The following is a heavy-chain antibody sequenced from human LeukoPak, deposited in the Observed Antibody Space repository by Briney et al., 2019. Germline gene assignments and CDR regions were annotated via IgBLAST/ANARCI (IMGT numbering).Heavy chain of an antibody. V-gene: IGHV3-11*06. CDR2: ISISSSYT. CDR1: GFTFSDYY. Sequence: AGGSLRLSCAASGFTFSDYYMGWVRQAPGKGREWVSYISISSSYTNYADSVKGRFTISRDNAKNSLYLQMNSLRAEDTAVYYCARSGGDSYGSRYFDYWGQGTLVTVSS. CDR3: ARSGGDSYGSRYFDY. J-gene: IGHJ4*02. D-gene: IGHD5-18*01.